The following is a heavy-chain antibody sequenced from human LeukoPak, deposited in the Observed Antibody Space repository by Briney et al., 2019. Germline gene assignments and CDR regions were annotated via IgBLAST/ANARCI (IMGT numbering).Heavy chain of an antibody. V-gene: IGHV3-23*01. J-gene: IGHJ4*02. CDR1: GFTFSSSA. CDR3: AKGWQWLISY. CDR2: ISNNGGYT. D-gene: IGHD6-19*01. Sequence: PGGSLRLSCAASGFTFSSSAMSWVRQAPGKGLEWVSAISNNGGYTYYADSVQGRFTISRDNSKNTLYLQMNSLRAEDTAVYYCAKGWQWLISYWGQGTLVTVSS.